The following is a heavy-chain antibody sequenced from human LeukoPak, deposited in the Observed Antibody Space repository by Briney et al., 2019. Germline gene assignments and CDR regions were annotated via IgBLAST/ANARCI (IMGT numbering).Heavy chain of an antibody. CDR3: ARRNHYDSKETDY. CDR2: VSKKSDYM. Sequence: PGRSLRLSCAASGFIFHDSVMHWVRQAPGKGLEWVSGVSKKSDYMAYADSVKGRFTISRDNSKNTLYLQMNSLRAEDTAVYYCARRNHYDSKETDYWGQGTLVTVSS. D-gene: IGHD3-22*01. J-gene: IGHJ4*02. CDR1: GFIFHDSV. V-gene: IGHV3-9*01.